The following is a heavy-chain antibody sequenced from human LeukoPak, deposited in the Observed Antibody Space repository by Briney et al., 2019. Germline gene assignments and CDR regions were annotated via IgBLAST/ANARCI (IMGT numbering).Heavy chain of an antibody. D-gene: IGHD3-9*01. CDR2: INTNIGGT. J-gene: IGHJ4*02. CDR1: GYTFTDYY. CDR3: SRVLRFIDRLAHAAPLDY. V-gene: IGHV1-2*02. Sequence: ASVRVSCKASGYTFTDYYMHWVRQAPGQGLEWMGWINTNIGGTNYAQKFQGRVTMTRDTSVSTAYMELSRLRSDDTAVYYCSRVLRFIDRLAHAAPLDYRGQGTLVTVSS.